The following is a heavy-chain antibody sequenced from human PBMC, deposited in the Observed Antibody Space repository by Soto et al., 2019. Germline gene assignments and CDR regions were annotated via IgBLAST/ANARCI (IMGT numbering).Heavy chain of an antibody. CDR2: IYSGGSA. D-gene: IGHD5-18*01. J-gene: IGHJ4*02. Sequence: EVQLVESGGGLVQPGGSLRLSCAASGFTVSSNYMSWVRQAPGKGLEWVSVIYSGGSAYYADSVKGRFTISRDNSKNTLYLQMNSLRXXXXXXXXXXXXXXXYGGGYFDYWGQGTLVTVSS. CDR3: XXXXXXYGGGYFDY. V-gene: IGHV3-66*01. CDR1: GFTVSSNY.